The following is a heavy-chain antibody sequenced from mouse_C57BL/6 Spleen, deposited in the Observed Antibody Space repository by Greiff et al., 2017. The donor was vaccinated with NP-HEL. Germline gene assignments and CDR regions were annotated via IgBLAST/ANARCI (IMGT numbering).Heavy chain of an antibody. Sequence: EVKLMESGGGLVKPGGSLKLSCAASGSTFSDYGMHWVRQAPEKGLEWVAYISSGSSTIYYADTVKGRFTISRDNAKNTLFLQMTSLRSEDTAMYYCARDGSSTWFAYWGQGTLVTVSA. V-gene: IGHV5-17*01. CDR1: GSTFSDYG. CDR3: ARDGSSTWFAY. D-gene: IGHD1-1*01. CDR2: ISSGSSTI. J-gene: IGHJ3*01.